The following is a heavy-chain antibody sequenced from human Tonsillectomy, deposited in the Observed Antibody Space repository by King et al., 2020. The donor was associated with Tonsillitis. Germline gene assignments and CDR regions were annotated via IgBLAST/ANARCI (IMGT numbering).Heavy chain of an antibody. V-gene: IGHV3-20*04. D-gene: IGHD1-26*01. Sequence: VQLVESGGGVVRPGGSLRLSCVASGFTFDDYGMSWVRQAPGKGLEWVSTINWNGGSTGYADSVKGRFTISRDNAKNSLYLQINSLRAEDMALYYCARDIVCGTSRDAFDIWGQGTMVTVSS. J-gene: IGHJ3*02. CDR3: ARDIVCGTSRDAFDI. CDR2: INWNGGST. CDR1: GFTFDDYG.